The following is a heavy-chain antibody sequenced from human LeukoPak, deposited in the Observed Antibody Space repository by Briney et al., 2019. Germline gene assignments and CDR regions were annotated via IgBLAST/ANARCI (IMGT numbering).Heavy chain of an antibody. Sequence: PGESLRLSCAASGFTFSSYEMNWVRQAPGKGLELVSYISSSGSTIYYADSVKGRFTISRDNAKNSLYLQMNSLRAEDTAVYFCARNSGSYDFDYWGQGTLVTDSS. CDR1: GFTFSSYE. V-gene: IGHV3-48*03. CDR2: ISSSGSTI. J-gene: IGHJ4*02. CDR3: ARNSGSYDFDY. D-gene: IGHD1-26*01.